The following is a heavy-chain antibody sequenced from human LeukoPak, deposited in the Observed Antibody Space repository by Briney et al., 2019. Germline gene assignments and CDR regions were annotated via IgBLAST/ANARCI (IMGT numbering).Heavy chain of an antibody. CDR2: IYHSGST. CDR1: GGSISSGGYS. V-gene: IGHV4-30-2*01. J-gene: IGHJ5*02. D-gene: IGHD6-19*01. Sequence: PSQTLSLTCAVSGGSISSGGYSWSWIRQPPGKGLEWIGYIYHSGSTYYNPSLKSRVTISVDRSKNQFSLKLSSVTAADTAVYYCARTASSGWYLNWFDPWGQGTLVTVSS. CDR3: ARTASSGWYLNWFDP.